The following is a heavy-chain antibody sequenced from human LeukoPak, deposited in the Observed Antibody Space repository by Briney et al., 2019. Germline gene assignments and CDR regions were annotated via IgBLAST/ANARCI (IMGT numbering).Heavy chain of an antibody. V-gene: IGHV3-20*04. J-gene: IGHJ4*02. Sequence: GGSLRLSCAASGFTFSSYGMHWVRQAPGKGLEWVSGINWNGGSTGYADSVKGRFTISRDNAKNSLYLQMNSLRAEDTALYYCARGYMVVTYFDYWGQGTLVTVSS. D-gene: IGHD4/OR15-4a*01. CDR1: GFTFSSYG. CDR2: INWNGGST. CDR3: ARGYMVVTYFDY.